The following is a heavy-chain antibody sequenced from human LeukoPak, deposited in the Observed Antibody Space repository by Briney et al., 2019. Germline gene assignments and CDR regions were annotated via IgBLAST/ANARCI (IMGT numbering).Heavy chain of an antibody. Sequence: SETLSLTCAVYGGSFSGYYWSWIRQPPGKGLEWIGEINHSGSTNYNPSLESRVTISVDTSKNQFSLKLSSVTAADTAVYYCASYSILTAFDIWGQGTMVTVSS. CDR1: GGSFSGYY. J-gene: IGHJ3*02. V-gene: IGHV4-34*01. CDR3: ASYSILTAFDI. D-gene: IGHD3-9*01. CDR2: INHSGST.